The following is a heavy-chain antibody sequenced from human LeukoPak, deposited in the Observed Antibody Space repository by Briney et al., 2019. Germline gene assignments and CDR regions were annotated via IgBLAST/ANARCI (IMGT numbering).Heavy chain of an antibody. J-gene: IGHJ3*02. CDR2: IYTSGST. CDR3: ARGPYSYDSSGAFDI. CDR1: GVSIRSYY. Sequence: PSETLSLTCTVSGVSIRSYYWSWIRQPAGKGLEWIGRIYTSGSTNYNPSLKSRVTMSVDTSKNRFSLKLSSVTAADTAVYFCARGPYSYDSSGAFDIWGQGTMVTVSS. V-gene: IGHV4-4*07. D-gene: IGHD3-22*01.